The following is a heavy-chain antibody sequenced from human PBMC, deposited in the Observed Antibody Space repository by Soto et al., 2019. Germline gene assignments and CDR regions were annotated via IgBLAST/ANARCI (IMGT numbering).Heavy chain of an antibody. V-gene: IGHV1-69*08. D-gene: IGHD5-18*01. CDR3: AREPDTEAFDV. CDR2: IIPILGIA. CDR1: GGTVSSDI. J-gene: IGHJ3*01. Sequence: QVQLVQSGAEVKKPGSSVKVSCKASGGTVSSDIISWVRQAPGQGLEWMGRIIPILGIANYAQKFQGRVTITADKFTSTAYMEMSSLRSEDTAVYYCAREPDTEAFDVWGQGTMVTVSS.